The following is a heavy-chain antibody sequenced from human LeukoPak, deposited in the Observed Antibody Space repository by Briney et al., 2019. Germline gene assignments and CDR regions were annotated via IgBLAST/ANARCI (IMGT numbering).Heavy chain of an antibody. Sequence: GGSLRLSCAASGFTFSSYAMSWVRQAPGKGLEWVANIKQDGSEKYYVDSVKGRFTISRDNAKNSLYLQMNSLRAEDTAVYYCARSRITFGGLDSWRFDYWGQGTLVTVSS. CDR2: IKQDGSEK. J-gene: IGHJ4*02. CDR1: GFTFSSYA. CDR3: ARSRITFGGLDSWRFDY. D-gene: IGHD3-16*01. V-gene: IGHV3-7*01.